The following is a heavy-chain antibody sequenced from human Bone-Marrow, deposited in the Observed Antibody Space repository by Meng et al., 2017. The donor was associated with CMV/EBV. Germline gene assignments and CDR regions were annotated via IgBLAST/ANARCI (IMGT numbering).Heavy chain of an antibody. V-gene: IGHV4-59*01. D-gene: IGHD3-3*01. CDR1: GGSFSSYY. Sequence: SETLSLTCAVYGGSFSSYYWSWIRQPPGKGLEWIGYIYYSGSTSYNPSLKIRVTITVATSKNQFSLKLSSVTAADTAVDYWSRDQRGEDYDFWSGYYWSEYDPWGQGNLVNVDS. CDR2: IYYSGST. CDR3: SRDQRGEDYDFWSGYYWSEYDP. J-gene: IGHJ5*02.